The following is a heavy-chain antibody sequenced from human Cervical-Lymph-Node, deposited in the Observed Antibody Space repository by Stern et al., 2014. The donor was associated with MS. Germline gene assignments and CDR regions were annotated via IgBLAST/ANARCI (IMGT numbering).Heavy chain of an antibody. CDR2: ISYDGSDT. V-gene: IGHV3-30*18. J-gene: IGHJ4*02. D-gene: IGHD3-10*01. CDR3: VKRGITEVRGVRLGDY. CDR1: GFTFSSYG. Sequence: VQLVESGGGVVQPGRSLRLTCTVSGFTFSSYGMHWVRQAPGKGLEWVSVISYDGSDTYYAESAKGRFTISRDNTKNMLYLEMRRLRREDTAVYYCVKRGITEVRGVRLGDYWGPGTLVIVSS.